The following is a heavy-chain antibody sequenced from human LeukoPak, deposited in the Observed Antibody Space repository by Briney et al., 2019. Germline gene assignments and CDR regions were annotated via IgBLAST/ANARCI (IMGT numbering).Heavy chain of an antibody. CDR2: IIPILGIA. V-gene: IGHV1-69*04. Sequence: SVTVSCKASGGTFSSYAISWVRQAPGQGLEWMGRIIPILGIANYAQKFQGRVTITADKSTSTAYMELSSLRSEDTAVYYCARNPSGLGSFDYWGQGTLVTVSS. CDR1: GGTFSSYA. D-gene: IGHD3-22*01. J-gene: IGHJ4*02. CDR3: ARNPSGLGSFDY.